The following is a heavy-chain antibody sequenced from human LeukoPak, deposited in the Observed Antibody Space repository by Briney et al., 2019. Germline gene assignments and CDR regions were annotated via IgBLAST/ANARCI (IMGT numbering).Heavy chain of an antibody. D-gene: IGHD6-13*01. CDR1: GFTFSSYA. CDR2: FSATDGSA. V-gene: IGHV3-23*01. Sequence: PGGSLRLPCAASGFTFSSYAMTWVRQAPGKGLEWVSAFSATDGSAQYAESVEGRFTISRDNSKNTLFLQMSSLGAEDTAVYYCARAKIAAAGTGAFDVWGQGTLVTVSS. J-gene: IGHJ3*01. CDR3: ARAKIAAAGTGAFDV.